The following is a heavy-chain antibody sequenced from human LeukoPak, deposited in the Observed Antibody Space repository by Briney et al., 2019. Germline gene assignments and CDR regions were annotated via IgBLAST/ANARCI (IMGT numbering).Heavy chain of an antibody. J-gene: IGHJ4*02. CDR2: IVSKTDGGAT. V-gene: IGHV3-15*04. CDR3: ATGPLDY. CDR1: GFIFSKAW. Sequence: GGSLRLSCTASGFIFSKAWMSWVRQAPGKGLEWVGRIVSKTDGGATDYAAPSKGRFTISRDDSKATLYLQLNSLKTEDTAVYYCATGPLDYWGQGTLVTVSS.